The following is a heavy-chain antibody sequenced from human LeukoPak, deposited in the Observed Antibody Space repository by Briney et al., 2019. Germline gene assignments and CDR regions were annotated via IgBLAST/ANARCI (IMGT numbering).Heavy chain of an antibody. J-gene: IGHJ4*02. Sequence: GGSLRLSCAASGLSVSSNYMTWVRQAPGKGLEWVSVIYSGGATYYADSLKGRFTISRDNSKNTLYLQMNSLRPEDTTVYYCACRTRWPQVAIDYWGQGTLVTVSS. CDR3: ACRTRWPQVAIDY. D-gene: IGHD1-1*01. CDR1: GLSVSSNY. CDR2: IYSGGAT. V-gene: IGHV3-66*01.